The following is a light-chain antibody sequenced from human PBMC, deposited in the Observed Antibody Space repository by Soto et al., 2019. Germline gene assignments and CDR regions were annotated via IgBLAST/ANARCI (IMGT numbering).Light chain of an antibody. CDR2: RVS. CDR3: MQATHYRPYT. CDR1: QSFLHTDAPTY. J-gene: IGKJ2*01. V-gene: IGKV2-24*01. Sequence: DVVLTQIPLSSLVTVGQSASISCRSSQSFLHTDAPTYLSWFHQKPGQPPRLLIHRVSNRFSGVPDRISGSGAGTDFTLTISEVEPEDVGIYFCMQATHYRPYTFGQGTKLEI.